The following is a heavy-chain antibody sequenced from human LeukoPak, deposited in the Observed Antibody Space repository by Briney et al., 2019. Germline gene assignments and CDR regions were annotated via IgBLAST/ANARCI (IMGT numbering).Heavy chain of an antibody. Sequence: GGSLRLSWAAAGFTFSDYYMSWIRQAPGEGRGWVSYISRSGSYTNYAESVKGRFTISRDNAKNSLYLQMNTLRAEDTAVYYCARGYSYGPIDYWGQGTLVTVSS. CDR3: ARGYSYGPIDY. CDR2: ISRSGSYT. V-gene: IGHV3-11*05. D-gene: IGHD5-18*01. J-gene: IGHJ4*02. CDR1: GFTFSDYY.